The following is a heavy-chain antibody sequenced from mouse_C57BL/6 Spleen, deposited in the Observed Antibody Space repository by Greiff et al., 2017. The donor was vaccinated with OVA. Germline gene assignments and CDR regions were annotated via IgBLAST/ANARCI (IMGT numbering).Heavy chain of an antibody. CDR2: IRSKSNNYAT. D-gene: IGHD1-1*01. CDR1: GFSFNTYA. J-gene: IGHJ2*01. Sequence: EVMLVESGGGLVQPKGSLKLSCAASGFSFNTYAMNWVRQAPGKGLEWVARIRSKSNNYATYYADSVKDRFTISRDDSESMLYLQMNNLKTEDTAMYYCVRHGLDYYGSSYAFDYWGQGTTRTVSS. CDR3: VRHGLDYYGSSYAFDY. V-gene: IGHV10-1*01.